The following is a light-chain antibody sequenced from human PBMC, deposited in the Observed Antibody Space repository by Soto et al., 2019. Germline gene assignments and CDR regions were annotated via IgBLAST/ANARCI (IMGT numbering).Light chain of an antibody. Sequence: QSMLTQPPSASGTPGQRVAISCSGSNSNVGSNTVSWYQQLPGTAPKLLLYSNTQRPSGVPGRFSGSESGTSASLAISGLQSEDEADYYCAAWDDSLKGVVFGGGTKLTVL. CDR2: SNT. CDR1: NSNVGSNT. CDR3: AAWDDSLKGVV. V-gene: IGLV1-44*01. J-gene: IGLJ2*01.